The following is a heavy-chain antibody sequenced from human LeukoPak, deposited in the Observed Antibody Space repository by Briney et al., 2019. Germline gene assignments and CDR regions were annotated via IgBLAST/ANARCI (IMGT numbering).Heavy chain of an antibody. CDR1: GFTFSSYT. J-gene: IGHJ4*02. V-gene: IGHV3-21*01. Sequence: GGSLRLSCAASGFTFSSYTMKWVRQAPGKGLEWVSSISSSSSYIYYADSVKGRFTISRDNAKNSLYLQMNSLRAEDTAVYYCAKEAYDSSGYYYVQGDYFDYWGQGTLVTVSS. CDR3: AKEAYDSSGYYYVQGDYFDY. CDR2: ISSSSSYI. D-gene: IGHD3-22*01.